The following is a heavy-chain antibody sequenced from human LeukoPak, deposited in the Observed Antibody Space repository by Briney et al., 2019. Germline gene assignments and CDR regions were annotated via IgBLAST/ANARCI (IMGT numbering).Heavy chain of an antibody. V-gene: IGHV4-4*09. CDR1: GGSISSYY. D-gene: IGHD4-11*01. CDR3: ARRAGSYSIYYMDV. CDR2: IYTSGST. Sequence: SETLSLTCTVSGGSISSYYWSWIRQPPGKGLEWFGYIYTSGSTNYNPSLKSRVTISVDTSKNQFSLKLSSVTAADTAVYYCARRAGSYSIYYMDVWGKGTTVTVSS. J-gene: IGHJ6*03.